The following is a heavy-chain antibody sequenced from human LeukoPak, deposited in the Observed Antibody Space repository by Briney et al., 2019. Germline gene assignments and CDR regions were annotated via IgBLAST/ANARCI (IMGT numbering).Heavy chain of an antibody. CDR3: ARGAHYYDSSGLFDY. CDR2: ISAYNGNT. J-gene: IGHJ4*02. CDR1: GYTFTSYG. D-gene: IGHD3-22*01. V-gene: IGHV1-18*01. Sequence: GASVTVSCKASGYTFTSYGISWVRQAPGQGLEWMGWISAYNGNTNYAQKLQGRVTMTTDTSTSTAYMELRSLRSDDTAVYYCARGAHYYDSSGLFDYWGQGTLVTVSS.